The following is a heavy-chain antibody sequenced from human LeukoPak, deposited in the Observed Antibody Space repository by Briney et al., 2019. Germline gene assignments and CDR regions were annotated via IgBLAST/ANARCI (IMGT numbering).Heavy chain of an antibody. CDR3: AKGYSNHWLFDY. J-gene: IGHJ4*02. V-gene: IGHV3-23*01. CDR2: INGSGGST. CDR1: GFTFSSYA. D-gene: IGHD6-13*01. Sequence: GGSLRLSCAASGFTFSSYAMSWVRQAPGKGPEWVSVINGSGGSTYYADSVKGRFTISRDNSKNTLYLQMNSLRAEDTALYYCAKGYSNHWLFDYWGQGTLPSASS.